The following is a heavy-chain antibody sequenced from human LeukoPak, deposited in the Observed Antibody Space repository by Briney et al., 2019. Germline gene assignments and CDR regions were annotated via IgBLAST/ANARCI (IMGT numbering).Heavy chain of an antibody. Sequence: SQTLSLTCAISGDSVSSNSAAWNWIRQSPSGGLEWLGRTYYRSKWYNDYAVSVKSRITFNPDRSENQVSLQMNSVTPEDTAVYYCAREGPGGWFDPWGQGTLVTVSS. CDR1: GDSVSSNSAA. D-gene: IGHD2-2*01. J-gene: IGHJ5*02. CDR3: AREGPGGWFDP. V-gene: IGHV6-1*01. CDR2: TYYRSKWYN.